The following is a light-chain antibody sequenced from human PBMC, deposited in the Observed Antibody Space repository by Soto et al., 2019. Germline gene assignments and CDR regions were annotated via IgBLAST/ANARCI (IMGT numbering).Light chain of an antibody. V-gene: IGKV1-39*01. J-gene: IGKJ1*01. CDR2: AAS. CDR3: QQSYSRLVT. CDR1: ENINSD. Sequence: DIQMTQSPSSLSASVEDRVIITCRASENINSDLNWYQQKPGKAPKLLIYAASSLQSGVPSRFSGSGSETVFTLTINNLQPEDAATYYCQQSYSRLVTFGQGTKVEIK.